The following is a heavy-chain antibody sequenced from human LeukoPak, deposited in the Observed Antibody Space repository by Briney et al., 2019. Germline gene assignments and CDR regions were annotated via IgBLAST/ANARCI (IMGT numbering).Heavy chain of an antibody. CDR3: ARDLVPPEVHLGGFDP. CDR2: IIPILGIA. CDR1: GGTFSSYT. Sequence: ASVKVSCKASGGTFSSYTISWVRQAPGHGLEWMGRIIPILGIANYAQKFQGRVRITADKSTSTAYMELSSLRSEDTAVYYCARDLVPPEVHLGGFDPWGQGTLVTVSS. J-gene: IGHJ5*02. D-gene: IGHD1-1*01. V-gene: IGHV1-69*04.